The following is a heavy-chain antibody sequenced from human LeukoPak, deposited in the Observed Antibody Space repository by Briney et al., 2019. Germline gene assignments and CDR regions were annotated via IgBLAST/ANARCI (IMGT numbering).Heavy chain of an antibody. CDR3: GREYYDFWSGHGGTYGMDV. Sequence: SETLSLTCSVSGGSISSYYWSWIRQPPGKGLEWIGYIYYSGSTNYNPSLKSRVTISVDTSKNQFSLKLSSVTAADTAVYYCGREYYDFWSGHGGTYGMDVWGQGTTVTVSS. V-gene: IGHV4-59*12. D-gene: IGHD3-3*01. CDR1: GGSISSYY. CDR2: IYYSGST. J-gene: IGHJ6*02.